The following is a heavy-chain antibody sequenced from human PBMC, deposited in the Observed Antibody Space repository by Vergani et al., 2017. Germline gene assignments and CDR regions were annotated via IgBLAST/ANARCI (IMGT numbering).Heavy chain of an antibody. Sequence: EVQLLESGGGLVQPGGSLRLSCAASGFTFSSYAMSWVRQAPGEGLEWVSAISGSGSSTYYADSVKGRFTISRDNSKNTLYLQMNSRRAEDTAVYYGAKGGEMATIKYYFDYWGQGTLVTVSS. CDR3: AKGGEMATIKYYFDY. CDR1: GFTFSSYA. J-gene: IGHJ4*02. D-gene: IGHD5-24*01. CDR2: ISGSGSST. V-gene: IGHV3-23*01.